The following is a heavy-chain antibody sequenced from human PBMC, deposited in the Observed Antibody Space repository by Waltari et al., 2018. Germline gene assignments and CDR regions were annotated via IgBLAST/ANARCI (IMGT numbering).Heavy chain of an antibody. Sequence: QVQLQESGPGLVKPSETLSLTCTVSGGSISSYYWSWIRQPAGKGLEWIGRIYTSGSTNYNPSLKSRVTMSVDTSKNQFSLKLSSVTAADTAGYYCARDFGSITIFGVVDAFDIWGQGTMVTVSS. CDR1: GGSISSYY. V-gene: IGHV4-4*07. D-gene: IGHD3-3*01. J-gene: IGHJ3*02. CDR2: IYTSGST. CDR3: ARDFGSITIFGVVDAFDI.